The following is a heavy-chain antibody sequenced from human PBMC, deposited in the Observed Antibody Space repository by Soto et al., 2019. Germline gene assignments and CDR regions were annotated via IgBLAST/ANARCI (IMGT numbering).Heavy chain of an antibody. V-gene: IGHV4-31*03. Sequence: QVQLQESGPGLVKPSQTLSLTCTVSGGSISSGGYYWSWIRQHPGKGLEWIGYIYYSGSTYYNPSLKSRVTISVDTSKSQFSLKLSSVTAADTAVYYCASLEVVAATANEAFDIWGQGTMVTVSS. CDR2: IYYSGST. J-gene: IGHJ3*02. CDR3: ASLEVVAATANEAFDI. CDR1: GGSISSGGYY. D-gene: IGHD2-15*01.